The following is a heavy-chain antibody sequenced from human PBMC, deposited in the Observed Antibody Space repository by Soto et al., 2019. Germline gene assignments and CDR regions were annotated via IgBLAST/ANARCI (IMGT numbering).Heavy chain of an antibody. Sequence: PSVSRSRTGTVSGGSISSGGYYWSWIRQHPGKGLEWIGYIYYSGSTYYNPSLKSRVTISVDTSKNQFSLKLSSVTAADTAVYYCAREDYSSSWYNAFDIWGQGTMVTVSS. CDR1: GGSISSGGYY. V-gene: IGHV4-31*03. J-gene: IGHJ3*02. D-gene: IGHD6-13*01. CDR2: IYYSGST. CDR3: AREDYSSSWYNAFDI.